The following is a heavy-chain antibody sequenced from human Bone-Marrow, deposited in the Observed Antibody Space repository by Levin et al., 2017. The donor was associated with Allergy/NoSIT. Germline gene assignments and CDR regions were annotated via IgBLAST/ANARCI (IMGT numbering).Heavy chain of an antibody. CDR1: GDSINNTHHY. CDR2: MFAGGAA. D-gene: IGHD6-13*01. J-gene: IGHJ5*01. Sequence: LRLSCTVSGDSINNTHHYWSWIRQPAGQGLEWIGRMFAGGAATYNRSLRSRVTVSIDTSKNQFSLKLTSVTAADTAVYYYARDETFNSWHVGWFDSWGQGTLVTVSS. CDR3: ARDETFNSWHVGWFDS. V-gene: IGHV4-61*02.